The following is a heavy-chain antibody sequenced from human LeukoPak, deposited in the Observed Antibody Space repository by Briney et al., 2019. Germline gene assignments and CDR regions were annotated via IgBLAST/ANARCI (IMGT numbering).Heavy chain of an antibody. D-gene: IGHD5-18*01. CDR2: INHSGST. CDR3: ARGIGSSGVDTAMVNSPRIWFDP. V-gene: IGHV4-39*07. J-gene: IGHJ5*02. Sequence: KPSETLSLTCTVSGGSISSGTYYWSWIRQPPGKGLEWIGEINHSGSTNYNPSLKSRVTISVDTSKNQFSLKLSSVTAADTAVYYCARGIGSSGVDTAMVNSPRIWFDPWGQGTLVTVSS. CDR1: GGSISSGTYY.